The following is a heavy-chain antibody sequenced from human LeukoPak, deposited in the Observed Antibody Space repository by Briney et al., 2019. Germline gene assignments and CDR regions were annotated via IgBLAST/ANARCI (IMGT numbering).Heavy chain of an antibody. CDR3: TSGGMVSVDY. D-gene: IGHD2-8*01. CDR2: IYYSGST. V-gene: IGHV4-59*01. Sequence: SETLSLTCTVSGGSINSYYWSWIRQPPGRGLEWIGYIYYSGSTNYNPSLKSRVTISRDTSKNQFSLKLRSVTAADTAVYYCTSGGMVSVDYWGHGTLVTVSS. CDR1: GGSINSYY. J-gene: IGHJ4*01.